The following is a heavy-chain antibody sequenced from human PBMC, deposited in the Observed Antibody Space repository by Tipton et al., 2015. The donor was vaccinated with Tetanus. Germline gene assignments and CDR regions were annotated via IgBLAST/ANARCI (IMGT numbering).Heavy chain of an antibody. CDR1: GGSISNSYYY. V-gene: IGHV4-39*01. J-gene: IGHJ5*02. CDR3: ARGGITLVRGANNWFDP. D-gene: IGHD3-10*01. CDR2: VYFNGST. Sequence: TLSLTCSVSGGSISNSYYYWDWIRQPPGKGLEWIGSVYFNGSTFYNPSLKSRITIFVETSKRQLSLKLKSVTAADTAVYYCARGGITLVRGANNWFDPWGQGTRVTVSS.